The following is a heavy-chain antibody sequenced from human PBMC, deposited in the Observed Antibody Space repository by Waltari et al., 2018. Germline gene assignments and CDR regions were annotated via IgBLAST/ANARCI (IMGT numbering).Heavy chain of an antibody. CDR1: GFSFRAFG. J-gene: IGHJ6*02. CDR3: AVTTGGYDGMGV. V-gene: IGHV3-33*01. D-gene: IGHD6-13*01. CDR2: IWYDGSEK. Sequence: QVQLVESGGGVVKPGRCLRLSCAASGFSFRAFGMHWVRRAPGKGLGWVAIIWYDGSEKYYADSVKGRFTISRDNSKNTVDLQMNSLRAEDTAVYYCAVTTGGYDGMGVWGQGTTVTVSS.